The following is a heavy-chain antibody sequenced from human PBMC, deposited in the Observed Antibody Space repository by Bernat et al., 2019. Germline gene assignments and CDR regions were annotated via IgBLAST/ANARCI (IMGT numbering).Heavy chain of an antibody. D-gene: IGHD1-7*01. CDR3: ARVVTGTTFVFDY. CDR1: GGSISSYY. J-gene: IGHJ4*02. V-gene: IGHV4-59*01. CDR2: IYYSGST. Sequence: QVQLQESGPGLVKPSETLSLTCTVSGGSISSYYWSWIRQPPGKGLEWIGYIYYSGSTNYNPSLKSRVTISVDTSKNQFSLKLSSVTAADTDVYYCARVVTGTTFVFDYWGQGTLVTVSS.